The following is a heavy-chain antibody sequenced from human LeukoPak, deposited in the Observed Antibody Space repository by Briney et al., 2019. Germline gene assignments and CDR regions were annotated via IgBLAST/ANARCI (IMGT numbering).Heavy chain of an antibody. CDR2: INPNSGGT. Sequence: ASVKVSCKASGYTFTGYYMHWVQQAPGQGLEWMGWINPNSGGTNYAQKFQGRVTMTRDTSISTAYMELSRLRSDDTAVYYCASSVVPAANYFDYWGQGTLVTVSS. CDR1: GYTFTGYY. D-gene: IGHD2-2*01. V-gene: IGHV1-2*02. J-gene: IGHJ4*02. CDR3: ASSVVPAANYFDY.